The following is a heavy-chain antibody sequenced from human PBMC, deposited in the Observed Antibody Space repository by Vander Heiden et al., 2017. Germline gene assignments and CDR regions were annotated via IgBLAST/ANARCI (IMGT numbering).Heavy chain of an antibody. J-gene: IGHJ5*02. V-gene: IGHV1-69*01. Sequence: QVQLVQSGAAVKKPGHSVKVSCKDSGGTFGSYAISWVQQAPGQGLEWMGGIIPIFGTANYAQKFQGRVTITADESTSTAYMELSSLRSEDTAVYYCARGGGSRPFDPWGQGTLVTVSS. CDR1: GGTFGSYA. D-gene: IGHD2-15*01. CDR2: IIPIFGTA. CDR3: ARGGGSRPFDP.